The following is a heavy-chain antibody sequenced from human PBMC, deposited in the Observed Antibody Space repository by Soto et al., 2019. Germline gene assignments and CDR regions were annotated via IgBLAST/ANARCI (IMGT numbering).Heavy chain of an antibody. Sequence: ASVKVSCKASGYTFTGYYMHWVRQAPGQGLEWMGWINPNSGGTNYAQKFQGWVTMTRGTSISTAYMELSSLRSEDTAVYYCARDRAGYFDYWGQGTLVTVSS. CDR1: GYTFTGYY. CDR2: INPNSGGT. CDR3: ARDRAGYFDY. J-gene: IGHJ4*02. V-gene: IGHV1-2*04.